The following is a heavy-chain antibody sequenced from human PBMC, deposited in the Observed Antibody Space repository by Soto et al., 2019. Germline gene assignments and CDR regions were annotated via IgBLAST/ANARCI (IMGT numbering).Heavy chain of an antibody. J-gene: IGHJ4*02. Sequence: GASVKVSCKASGGTFRNYPFSWVRQAPGQGLEWMGGIIPVIGVPSYARKFQGRVTITADASTSTVYLQMNSLRAEDTAVYYCARGREGSGSYYPLLFDYWGQGTLVTVSS. D-gene: IGHD3-10*01. V-gene: IGHV1-69*10. CDR3: ARGREGSGSYYPLLFDY. CDR1: GGTFRNYP. CDR2: IIPVIGVP.